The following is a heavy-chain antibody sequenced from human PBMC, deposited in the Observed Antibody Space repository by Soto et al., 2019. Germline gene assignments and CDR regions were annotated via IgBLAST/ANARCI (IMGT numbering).Heavy chain of an antibody. J-gene: IGHJ3*02. V-gene: IGHV3-30*18. Sequence: GGSLRLSCAASGFTFSSYGMHWVRQAPGKGLEWVAVISYDGSNKYYAVSVKGRFTISRDNSKNTLYLQMNSLRAEDTAVYYCAKDQYSSSSRADDAFDIWGQGTTVTVSS. CDR2: ISYDGSNK. CDR1: GFTFSSYG. D-gene: IGHD6-6*01. CDR3: AKDQYSSSSRADDAFDI.